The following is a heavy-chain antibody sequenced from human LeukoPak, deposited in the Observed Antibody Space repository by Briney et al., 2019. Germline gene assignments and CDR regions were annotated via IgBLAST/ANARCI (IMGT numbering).Heavy chain of an antibody. CDR3: AKDLSWFGELSPYYFDY. D-gene: IGHD3-10*01. J-gene: IGHJ4*02. CDR2: IRYDGSNK. V-gene: IGHV3-30*02. CDR1: GFTFSSYG. Sequence: GGSLTLSCAASGFTFSSYGMHWVRQAPGKGLEWVAFIRYDGSNKYYADSVKGRFTISRDNSKNTLYLQMNSLRAEDTAVYYCAKDLSWFGELSPYYFDYWGQGTLVTVSS.